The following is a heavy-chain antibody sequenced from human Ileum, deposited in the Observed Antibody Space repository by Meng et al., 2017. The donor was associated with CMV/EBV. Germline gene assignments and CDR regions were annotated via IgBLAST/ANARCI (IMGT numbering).Heavy chain of an antibody. Sequence: QMPLPVSCPGLVKPSETLFLTCTASGDPISSGSHSWAWFRQPPGKRLEWIGSMYFSGIADYNPSLKSRVTISLHATQKQFSLRLTSVTAADSAVYFCARDLTNKWFYYWGQGTLVTVSS. CDR1: GDPISSGSHS. J-gene: IGHJ4*02. D-gene: IGHD1-26*01. V-gene: IGHV4-39*07. CDR2: MYFSGIA. CDR3: ARDLTNKWFYY.